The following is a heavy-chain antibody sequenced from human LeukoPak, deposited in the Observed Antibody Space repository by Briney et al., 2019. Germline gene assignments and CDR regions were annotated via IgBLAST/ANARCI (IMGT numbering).Heavy chain of an antibody. J-gene: IGHJ3*02. Sequence: GGSLRLSCAASGFTFSSYSMNWVRQAPGKGLEWVSSISSSSSYIYYADSVKGRFTISRDNAKNSLYLQMNSLRAEDTAVYYCARAPGRGGYYYGDAFDIWGQGTMVTVSS. D-gene: IGHD3-22*01. CDR1: GFTFSSYS. CDR3: ARAPGRGGYYYGDAFDI. CDR2: ISSSSSYI. V-gene: IGHV3-21*01.